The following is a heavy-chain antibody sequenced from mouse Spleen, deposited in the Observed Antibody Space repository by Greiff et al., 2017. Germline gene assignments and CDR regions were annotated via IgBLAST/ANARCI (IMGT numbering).Heavy chain of an antibody. CDR3: ARHEATVYYAMDY. J-gene: IGHJ4*01. V-gene: IGHV2-6-1*01. Sequence: VQGVESGPGLVAPSQSLSITCTISGFSLTSYGVHWVRQPPGKGLEWLVVIWSDGSTTYNSALKSRLSISKDNSKSQVFLKMNSLQTDDTAMYYCARHEATVYYAMDYWGQGTSVTVSS. CDR2: IWSDGST. CDR1: GFSLTSYG. D-gene: IGHD1-1*01.